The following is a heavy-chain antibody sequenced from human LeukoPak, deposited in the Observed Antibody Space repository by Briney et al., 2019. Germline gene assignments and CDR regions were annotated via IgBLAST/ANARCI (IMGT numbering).Heavy chain of an antibody. Sequence: ASVKVSCKASGYTFTGYYLHWLRQAPGQGLEWMGWINPHSGGANLAQKFQGRVTMTRDTSIGTVYMELSRLTSDDTAVYYCTRTGGVAGLNGDYWGQGTLVIVSS. CDR3: TRTGGVAGLNGDY. V-gene: IGHV1-2*02. CDR1: GYTFTGYY. J-gene: IGHJ4*02. CDR2: INPHSGGA. D-gene: IGHD6-19*01.